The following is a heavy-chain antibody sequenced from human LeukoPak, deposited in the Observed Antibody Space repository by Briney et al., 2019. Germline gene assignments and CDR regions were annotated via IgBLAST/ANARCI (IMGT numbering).Heavy chain of an antibody. J-gene: IGHJ4*02. V-gene: IGHV5-51*01. CDR3: ARSASGWDFDY. CDR1: GYSFTXXX. Sequence: GESLKISCXXSGYSFTXXXXXXXRQMPGKGLXGMGIXXPGDSKTRYSLTFIXQVTXXADKSLSTAYLQWSSLKASDSAMYYCARSASGWDFDYWGQGTLVSVSS. D-gene: IGHD6-19*01. CDR2: XXPGDSKT.